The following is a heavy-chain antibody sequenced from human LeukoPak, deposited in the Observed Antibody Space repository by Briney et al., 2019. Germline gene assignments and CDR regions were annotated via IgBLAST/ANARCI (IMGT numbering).Heavy chain of an antibody. CDR2: ISHSGST. J-gene: IGHJ5*02. D-gene: IGHD3-10*01. CDR3: ARDLWFGEYNWFDP. Sequence: SQTLSLTCTVSGGSISSGGYFWGWVRQHPGKSLEWIGYISHSGSTYYNPSLKSRVTISLDTSKDRFSLRLSSVTAADTAVYYCARDLWFGEYNWFDPWGQGTLVTVSS. V-gene: IGHV4-31*03. CDR1: GGSISSGGYF.